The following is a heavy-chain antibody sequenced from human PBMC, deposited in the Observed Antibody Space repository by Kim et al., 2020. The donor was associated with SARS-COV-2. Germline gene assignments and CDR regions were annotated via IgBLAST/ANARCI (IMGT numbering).Heavy chain of an antibody. D-gene: IGHD6-19*01. Sequence: SVKVSCKASGGTFSSYAISWVRQAPGQGLEWMGGIIPIFGTANYAQKFQGRVTITADKSTSTAYMELSSLRSEDTAVYYCARWDLAVAGKGWFDPWGQGTLVTVSS. CDR3: ARWDLAVAGKGWFDP. CDR1: GGTFSSYA. J-gene: IGHJ5*02. V-gene: IGHV1-69*06. CDR2: IIPIFGTA.